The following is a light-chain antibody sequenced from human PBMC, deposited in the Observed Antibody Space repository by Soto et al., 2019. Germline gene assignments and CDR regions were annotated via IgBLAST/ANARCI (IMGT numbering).Light chain of an antibody. CDR2: VAS. CDR1: QSVSSN. J-gene: IGKJ2*01. V-gene: IGKV3D-15*01. CDR3: QQYNNWPLYT. Sequence: EIVMTQSPATLSVSPGERATLSCRASQSVSSNLACYQQKPGQAPRPLIYVASTRATGIPARFSGSGSGTEFTLTISSLQSEYFAVYSCQQYNNWPLYTFGQGTKLEIK.